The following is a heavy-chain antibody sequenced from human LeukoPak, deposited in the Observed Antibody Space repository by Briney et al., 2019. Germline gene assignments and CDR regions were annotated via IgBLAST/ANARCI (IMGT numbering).Heavy chain of an antibody. CDR2: INHSGST. Sequence: SETLSLTCAVYGASFSGYYWSWIRQPPGKGLEWIGEINHSGSTNYNPSLKSRVTISVDTSKNQFSLKLSSVTAADTAVYYCASESRTTKRYDSKHRHFDLWGRGTLVTVSS. V-gene: IGHV4-34*01. CDR1: GASFSGYY. CDR3: ASESRTTKRYDSKHRHFDL. J-gene: IGHJ2*01. D-gene: IGHD3-22*01.